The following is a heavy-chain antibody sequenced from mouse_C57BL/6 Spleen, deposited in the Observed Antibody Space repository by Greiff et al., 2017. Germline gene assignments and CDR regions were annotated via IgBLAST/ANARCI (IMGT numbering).Heavy chain of an antibody. CDR2: INYDGSST. V-gene: IGHV5-16*01. J-gene: IGHJ2*01. Sequence: EVMLVESEGGLVQPGSSMKLSCTASGFTFSDYYMAWVRQVPEKGLEWVANINYDGSSTYYLDSLKSRFIISRDNAKNILYLQMSSLKSEDTATYYCARDRFGNYNYFDYWGQGTTLTVSS. D-gene: IGHD2-1*01. CDR3: ARDRFGNYNYFDY. CDR1: GFTFSDYY.